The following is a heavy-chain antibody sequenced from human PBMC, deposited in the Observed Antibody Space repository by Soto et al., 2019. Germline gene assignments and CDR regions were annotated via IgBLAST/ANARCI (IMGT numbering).Heavy chain of an antibody. Sequence: AGGSLRLSCAASGFTFSSYAISWVRQAPGKGLEWVSAISGSGGSTYYADSVKGRFTISRDNSKSTLYLQMNSLRAEDTAVYYCAKGYYYDSSGYVDYWGQGTLVTVSS. V-gene: IGHV3-23*01. CDR3: AKGYYYDSSGYVDY. D-gene: IGHD3-22*01. CDR2: ISGSGGST. CDR1: GFTFSSYA. J-gene: IGHJ4*02.